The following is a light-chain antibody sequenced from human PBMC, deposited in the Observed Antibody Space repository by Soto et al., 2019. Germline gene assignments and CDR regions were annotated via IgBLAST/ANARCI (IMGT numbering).Light chain of an antibody. Sequence: HSVLTQPPSVSGAPGQRVTISCTGCSSNIGAGYDVHWYQQLPGTAPKFLIYGNSNRPSGVPDRFSGSKSGTSASLAITGLQAEDEADYYCQSYDSSLSGYVFGTGTKVTVL. J-gene: IGLJ1*01. CDR1: SSNIGAGYD. CDR2: GNS. CDR3: QSYDSSLSGYV. V-gene: IGLV1-40*01.